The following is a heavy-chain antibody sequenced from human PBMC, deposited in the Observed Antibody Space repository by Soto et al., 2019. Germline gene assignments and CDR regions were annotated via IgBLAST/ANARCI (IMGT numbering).Heavy chain of an antibody. J-gene: IGHJ4*02. D-gene: IGHD1-26*01. V-gene: IGHV3-73*02. CDR2: IRTNTKNYAT. Sequence: EVQLVESGGGLVQPGGSLKLSCAASGFTFSGSTMHWVRQASGKGLEWIGRIRTNTKNYATAYAVSLKGRFTISRDDSANTAYLQMDSLKTEDTALYYCTKEGAAHDYWGQGTLVTVSS. CDR3: TKEGAAHDY. CDR1: GFTFSGST.